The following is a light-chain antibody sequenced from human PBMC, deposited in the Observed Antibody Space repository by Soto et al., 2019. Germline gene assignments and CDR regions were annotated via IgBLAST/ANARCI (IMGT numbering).Light chain of an antibody. Sequence: DIVLTQSPGTLSLSPGERATLSCRASQSVLSSYLAWYQQKPGQAPRLLIYGASNRATGIPVRFSGSGSGTDFTLTISRLEPEDFAVYYCQQYNDWPRTFGQGTKVEIK. V-gene: IGKV3-20*01. J-gene: IGKJ1*01. CDR1: QSVLSSY. CDR2: GAS. CDR3: QQYNDWPRT.